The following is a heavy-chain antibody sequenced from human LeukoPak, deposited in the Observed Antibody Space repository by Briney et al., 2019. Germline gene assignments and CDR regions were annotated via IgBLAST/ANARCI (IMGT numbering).Heavy chain of an antibody. CDR1: GYTLTELS. V-gene: IGHV1-24*01. Sequence: ASVKVSCKVSGYTLTELSMHWVRQAPGKGLEWMGGFDPEDGETVYAQRFQGRVTMTEDTSTDTAYMELSSLRSEDTAVYYCATGSLRLGEFSLGYWGQGTQVTVSS. D-gene: IGHD3-16*02. J-gene: IGHJ4*02. CDR3: ATGSLRLGEFSLGY. CDR2: FDPEDGET.